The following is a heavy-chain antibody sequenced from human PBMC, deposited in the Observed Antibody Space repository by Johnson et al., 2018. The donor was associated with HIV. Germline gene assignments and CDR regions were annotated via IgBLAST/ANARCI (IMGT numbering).Heavy chain of an antibody. J-gene: IGHJ3*02. CDR2: ISYDGSNK. V-gene: IGHV3-30*04. CDR3: ARESPIAARQGCAFDI. CDR1: GFTFNTYA. D-gene: IGHD6-6*01. Sequence: VQLVESGGGVVPPGKSLRLSCAASGFTFNTYAIHWVRQTPVKGLEWVAVISYDGSNKYYADSVKGRFTISRDNSKNTLYLQMNSLRAEDTAVYYCARESPIAARQGCAFDIWGQGTMVTVSS.